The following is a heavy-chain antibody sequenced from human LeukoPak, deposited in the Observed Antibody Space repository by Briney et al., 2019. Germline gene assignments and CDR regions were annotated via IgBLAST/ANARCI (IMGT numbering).Heavy chain of an antibody. CDR1: GGSFSGYY. CDR2: IDHSGRT. CDR3: ARGSRRQIAVADKRGYYFDY. D-gene: IGHD6-19*01. Sequence: SETLSLTCAVYGGSFSGYYWSWIRQPPGKGLEWIGEIDHSGRTNYHPSLKPPSTISVDTSKNQFSLKLSSVSAADTAVYYCARGSRRQIAVADKRGYYFDYWGQGTLVTVSS. J-gene: IGHJ4*02. V-gene: IGHV4-34*01.